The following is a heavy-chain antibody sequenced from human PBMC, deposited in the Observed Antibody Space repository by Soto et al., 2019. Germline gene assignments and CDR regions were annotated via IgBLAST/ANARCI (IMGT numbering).Heavy chain of an antibody. CDR3: ARDLGGYSGDY. CDR2: INPSGGST. J-gene: IGHJ4*01. V-gene: IGHV1-46*01. Sequence: SLKVSCKASGYTFTTYYMHWVPKAPGQGLEWMGIINPSGGSTSYAQKFQGTVTMTRDTSKSTVYMAPSSMRSEDTAGEYGARDLGGYSGDYWG. CDR1: GYTFTTYY. D-gene: IGHD3-22*01.